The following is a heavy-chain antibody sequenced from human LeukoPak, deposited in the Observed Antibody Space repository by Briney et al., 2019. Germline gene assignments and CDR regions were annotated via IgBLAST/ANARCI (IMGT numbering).Heavy chain of an antibody. CDR2: INHSGST. CDR1: GGSFSGYY. Sequence: PSETLSLTCAVYGGSFSGYYWSWIRQPPGKGLEWIGEINHSGSTNYNPSLKSRVTISVDTSKNQFSLKLSSVTAADTAVYYCARLPSSSWIYYYYMDVWGKGTTVTVSS. J-gene: IGHJ6*03. D-gene: IGHD6-13*01. V-gene: IGHV4-34*01. CDR3: ARLPSSSWIYYYYMDV.